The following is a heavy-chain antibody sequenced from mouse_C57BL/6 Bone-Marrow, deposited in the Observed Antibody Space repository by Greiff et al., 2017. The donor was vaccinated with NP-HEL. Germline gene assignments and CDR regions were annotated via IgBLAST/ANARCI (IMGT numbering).Heavy chain of an antibody. CDR2: IYPSDSET. CDR3: ARSAYYGYDYYFDC. V-gene: IGHV1-61*01. J-gene: IGHJ2*01. D-gene: IGHD2-9*01. Sequence: QVQLQQSGAELVRPGSSVKLSCKASGYTFTSYWMDWVKQRPGQGLEWIGNIYPSDSETHYNQKFKDKATLTVDKSSSTAYMQLSSLTSEDSAVYYCARSAYYGYDYYFDCWGQGTTLTVSS. CDR1: GYTFTSYW.